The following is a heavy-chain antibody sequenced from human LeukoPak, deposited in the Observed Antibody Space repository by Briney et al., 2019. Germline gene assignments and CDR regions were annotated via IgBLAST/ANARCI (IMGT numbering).Heavy chain of an antibody. V-gene: IGHV1-69*13. Sequence: VKVSCKASGGTFSSYAISWVRQAPGQGLEWMGRIIPIFGTANYAQKFQGRVTITTDESTSTAYMELRSLRSDDTAVYYCARDHDDILTGYRNFDYWGQGTLVTVSS. CDR1: GGTFSSYA. CDR2: IIPIFGTA. J-gene: IGHJ4*02. D-gene: IGHD3-9*01. CDR3: ARDHDDILTGYRNFDY.